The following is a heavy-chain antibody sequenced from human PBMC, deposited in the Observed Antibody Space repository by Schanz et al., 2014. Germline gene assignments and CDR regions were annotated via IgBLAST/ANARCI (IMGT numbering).Heavy chain of an antibody. J-gene: IGHJ4*02. Sequence: EEQLVESGGGLVQPGGSLRLSCAASTFTFSSDWMSWVRQAPGKGLEWVSVIGVDGTTTYYADSVRGRFTMSRDNSKNTLYLQMNSRRAGDAAVYYCARGLIAAAGGAFDYWGQGTLVAVSA. CDR3: ARGLIAAAGGAFDY. CDR2: IGVDGTTT. D-gene: IGHD6-13*01. V-gene: IGHV3-23*04. CDR1: TFTFSSDW.